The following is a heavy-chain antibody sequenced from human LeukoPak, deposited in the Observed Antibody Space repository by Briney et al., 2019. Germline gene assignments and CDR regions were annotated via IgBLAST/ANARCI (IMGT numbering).Heavy chain of an antibody. J-gene: IGHJ4*02. V-gene: IGHV4-61*02. Sequence: SETLSLTCTVSGDSITTGNYYWSWVRQPAGKGLEWIGRVYTSGATNSNPSLKNRVSISIDPSKNQFSLDLASVTAADTAVYYCARGGSSWPIPPHWFDYWGPGVLVTVSS. CDR3: ARGGSSWPIPPHWFDY. D-gene: IGHD6-13*01. CDR1: GDSITTGNYY. CDR2: VYTSGAT.